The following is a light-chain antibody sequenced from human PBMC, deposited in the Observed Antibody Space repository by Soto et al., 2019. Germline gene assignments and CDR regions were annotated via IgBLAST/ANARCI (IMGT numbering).Light chain of an antibody. J-gene: IGKJ1*01. Sequence: AIRMTQSPSSVSVSTGDRVTITCRASQDISSYLAWYQQRPGKAPKFLIYAASTLESGVPSRFSGSGSGTEFTLTISSLQSEDFATYYCQHCYTYPPTFGQGTKVDIK. CDR3: QHCYTYPPT. V-gene: IGKV1-8*01. CDR2: AAS. CDR1: QDISSY.